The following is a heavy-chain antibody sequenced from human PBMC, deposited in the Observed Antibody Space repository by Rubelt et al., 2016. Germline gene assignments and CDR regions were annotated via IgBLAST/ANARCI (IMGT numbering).Heavy chain of an antibody. V-gene: IGHV1-46*01. Sequence: QVQLVQSGAEVKKPGASVKVSCKASGYTFTSYYMHWVRQAPGQGLEWIGIINPSGGSTGYAQKFQGRITMTRDTSTSTVYMELSSLRSEDTAVYYCARAVECRLGGDCYLAPFDYWGQGTLVTVSS. J-gene: IGHJ4*02. CDR3: ARAVECRLGGDCYLAPFDY. CDR2: INPSGGST. D-gene: IGHD2-21*02. CDR1: GYTFTSYY.